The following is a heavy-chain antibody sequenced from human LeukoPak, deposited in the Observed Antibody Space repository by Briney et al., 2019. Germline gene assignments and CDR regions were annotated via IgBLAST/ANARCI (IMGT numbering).Heavy chain of an antibody. V-gene: IGHV3-30*14. J-gene: IGHJ6*02. CDR3: GADFWSGYYTGYYYYYGMDV. CDR1: EFTFRSYI. D-gene: IGHD3-3*01. CDR2: ISYDGSNK. Sequence: GGSLRLSCAASEFTFRSYIMHWVRQAPGKGLEWVAVISYDGSNKYYADSVKGRFTISRDNSKNTLYLQMSSLRAEDTAVYYCGADFWSGYYTGYYYYYGMDVWGQGTTVTVSS.